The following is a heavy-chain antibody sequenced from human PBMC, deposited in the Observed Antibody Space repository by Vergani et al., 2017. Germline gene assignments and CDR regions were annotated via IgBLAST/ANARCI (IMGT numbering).Heavy chain of an antibody. CDR3: ARGSVTPGSLDY. V-gene: IGHV4-61*01. D-gene: IGHD3-10*01. Sequence: QVQLQESGPGLVKPSETLSLTCTVSGGSVSSGSYYWSWIRQPPGKGLEWIGEINHSGSTNYNPSLKSRVTISVDTSKNQFSLKLSSVTAADTAVYYCARGSVTPGSLDYWGQGTLVTVSS. CDR2: INHSGST. CDR1: GGSVSSGSYY. J-gene: IGHJ4*02.